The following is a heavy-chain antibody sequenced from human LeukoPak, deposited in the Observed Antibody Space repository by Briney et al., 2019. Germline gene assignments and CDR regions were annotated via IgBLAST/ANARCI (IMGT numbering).Heavy chain of an antibody. CDR1: GFTFSSYA. D-gene: IGHD1-1*01. CDR2: ISGSGGST. J-gene: IGHJ3*02. CDR3: AKDHRLERGLGSSDI. V-gene: IGHV3-23*01. Sequence: GRTLRLSCAASGFTFSSYAMSWGRHAPPKGLDWVSTISGSGGSTYYADSVKGRFTISRDNSKNTLYLQMNSLSAEDTALYYCAKDHRLERGLGSSDIWGQGTMVTVSS.